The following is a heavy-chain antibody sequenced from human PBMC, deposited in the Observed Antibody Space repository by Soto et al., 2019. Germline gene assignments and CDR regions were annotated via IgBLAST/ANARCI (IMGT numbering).Heavy chain of an antibody. V-gene: IGHV1-2*04. J-gene: IGHJ4*02. D-gene: IGHD6-19*01. CDR3: LRVPGAVAAPNLFDY. CDR1: GYTFTGYY. CDR2: INPNSGGT. Sequence: GASVKVSCKASGYTFTGYYMHWVLQAPGQGLEWMGWINPNSGGTNYAQKFQGWVTMTRDTSISTAYMELSRLRSDDTAVYYCLRVPGAVAAPNLFDYWCPGPLGTVFS.